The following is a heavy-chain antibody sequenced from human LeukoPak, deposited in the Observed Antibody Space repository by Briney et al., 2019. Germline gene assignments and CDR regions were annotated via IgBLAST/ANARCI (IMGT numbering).Heavy chain of an antibody. CDR2: ISYDGSNK. CDR1: GFTFSSYA. J-gene: IGHJ4*02. Sequence: PGGSLRLSCAASGFTFSSYAMHWVRQAPGKGLEWVAVISYDGSNKYYADSVKGRFTISRDNSKNTLYLQMNSLRAEDTAVYYCARDLFYLLRFLEWLSMGFDYWGQGTLVTVSS. CDR3: ARDLFYLLRFLEWLSMGFDY. D-gene: IGHD3-3*01. V-gene: IGHV3-30-3*01.